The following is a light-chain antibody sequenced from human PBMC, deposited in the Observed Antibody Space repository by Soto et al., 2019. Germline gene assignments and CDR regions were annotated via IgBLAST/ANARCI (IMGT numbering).Light chain of an antibody. CDR1: QSFNSIY. Sequence: EIVLTQSPGTLSFSPGERATRSCRASQSFNSIYLAWYQQKPGQARRLLIYGASSRATGIPERFSGSGSGTDFTLTLSRLEPEDFAVYYCHQYDSWTFGQGTKV. CDR2: GAS. V-gene: IGKV3-20*01. J-gene: IGKJ1*01. CDR3: HQYDSWT.